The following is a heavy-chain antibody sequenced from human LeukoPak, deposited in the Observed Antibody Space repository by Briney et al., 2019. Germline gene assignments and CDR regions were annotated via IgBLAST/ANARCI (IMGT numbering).Heavy chain of an antibody. Sequence: SVNVSCQGSGCTFSSYAISWVRQPPGQGLEWMGGINPIFGTANYAQKFQGRVTITADGSTSTAYLELSSLRSEDTAVYYCASQNNLWFGETFGYFDYWGQGTLVTVSS. CDR2: INPIFGTA. V-gene: IGHV1-69*13. CDR3: ASQNNLWFGETFGYFDY. J-gene: IGHJ4*02. CDR1: GCTFSSYA. D-gene: IGHD3-10*01.